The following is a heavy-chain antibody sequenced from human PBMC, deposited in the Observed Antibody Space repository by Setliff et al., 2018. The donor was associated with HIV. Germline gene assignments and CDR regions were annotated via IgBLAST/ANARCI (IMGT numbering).Heavy chain of an antibody. CDR2: MNPNSGNT. D-gene: IGHD6-19*01. V-gene: IGHV1-8*02. CDR3: ARVIGYFSGWYLKY. J-gene: IGHJ4*02. Sequence: GASVKVSCKASGYTFTSYDINWVQQAPGQGLEWMGWMNPNSGNTGYARKFQGRITMTRNTSITTAYMELSSLGSEDTAVYYCARVIGYFSGWYLKYWGQGTPVTVSS. CDR1: GYTFTSYD.